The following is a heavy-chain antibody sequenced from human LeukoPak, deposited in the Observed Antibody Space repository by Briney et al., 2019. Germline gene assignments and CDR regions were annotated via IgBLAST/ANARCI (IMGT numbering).Heavy chain of an antibody. CDR3: ARRVRGIGDYGDYVSRQRPGRHYYCYMDV. D-gene: IGHD4-17*01. CDR2: IYYSGST. CDR1: GGSISSSSYY. V-gene: IGHV4-39*01. Sequence: SETLSLTCTVSGGSISSSSYYWGWIRQPPGKGLEWIGSIYYSGSTYYNPSLKSRVTISVDTSKNQFSLKLSSVTAADTAVYYCARRVRGIGDYGDYVSRQRPGRHYYCYMDVWGKGTTVTISS. J-gene: IGHJ6*03.